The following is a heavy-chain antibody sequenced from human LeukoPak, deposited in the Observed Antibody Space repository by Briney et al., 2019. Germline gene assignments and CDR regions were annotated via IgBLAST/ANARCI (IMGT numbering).Heavy chain of an antibody. J-gene: IGHJ4*02. Sequence: GGSLRLSCAASGFTFSRYSMNWVRQAPGKGLEWVSCISSSSSYIYYANSVKGRFTISRDNAKNSLYLQMNSLRAEDTAVYYCAKDEGGYYGSGSYCIDYWGQGTLVTVSS. CDR3: AKDEGGYYGSGSYCIDY. CDR1: GFTFSRYS. V-gene: IGHV3-21*01. CDR2: ISSSSSYI. D-gene: IGHD3-10*01.